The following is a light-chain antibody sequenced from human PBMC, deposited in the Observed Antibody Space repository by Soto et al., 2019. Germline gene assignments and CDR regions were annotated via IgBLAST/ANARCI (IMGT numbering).Light chain of an antibody. CDR3: QTWGTGIRV. V-gene: IGLV4-69*01. Sequence: QPVLTQSPSASASLGASVKLTCTLSSGHSSYAIAWHQQQPEKGPRYLMKLNSDGSHSKGYGIPDRFSGSSSGAERYLTISSLQSEDEADYYCQTWGTGIRVFGGGTKLTVL. CDR1: SGHSSYA. CDR2: LNSDGSH. J-gene: IGLJ2*01.